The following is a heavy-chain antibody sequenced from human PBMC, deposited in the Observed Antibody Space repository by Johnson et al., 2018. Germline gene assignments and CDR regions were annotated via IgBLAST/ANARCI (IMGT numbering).Heavy chain of an antibody. V-gene: IGHV1-8*01. J-gene: IGHJ6*02. CDR2: MNPNSGNT. Sequence: QVQLVESGAEVKKPGASVKVSCKASGYTFTNYDINWVRQATGQGLEWMGWMNPNSGNTGYAQKFQGRVTMTRNTSISTAYMELSSLRSEDTAVDYCARGCIPTSCFTGHYYYGMDVWGQGTTVTVSS. CDR1: GYTFTNYD. CDR3: ARGCIPTSCFTGHYYYGMDV. D-gene: IGHD2-2*02.